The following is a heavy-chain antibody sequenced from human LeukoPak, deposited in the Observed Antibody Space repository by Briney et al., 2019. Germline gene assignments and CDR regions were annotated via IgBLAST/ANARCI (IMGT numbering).Heavy chain of an antibody. J-gene: IGHJ6*02. CDR1: GFTLSTYA. CDR2: ISSSSSYI. V-gene: IGHV3-21*01. Sequence: GGSLRLSCAASGFTLSTYAMNWVRQAPGKGLEWVSSISSSSSYIYYADSVKGRFTISRDNAKNSLYLQMNSLRAEDTAVYYCARPPRDYNNYYYYGMDVWGQGTTVTVSS. D-gene: IGHD4-11*01. CDR3: ARPPRDYNNYYYYGMDV.